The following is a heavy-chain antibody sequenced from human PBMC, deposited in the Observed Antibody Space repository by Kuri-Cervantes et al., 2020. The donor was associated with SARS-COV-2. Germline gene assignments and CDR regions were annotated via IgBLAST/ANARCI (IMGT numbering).Heavy chain of an antibody. V-gene: IGHV4-38-2*02. D-gene: IGHD3-10*01. CDR3: ARYRAFGAWADAFDI. J-gene: IGHJ3*02. CDR1: GYSISSGYY. CDR2: IYHSGST. Sequence: SETLSLPCTVSGYSISSGYYWGWIRQPPGKGLEWIGSIYHSGSTYYNPSLKSRVTISVDTSKNQFSLKLSSVTAADTAVYYCARYRAFGAWADAFDIWGQGTMVTVSS.